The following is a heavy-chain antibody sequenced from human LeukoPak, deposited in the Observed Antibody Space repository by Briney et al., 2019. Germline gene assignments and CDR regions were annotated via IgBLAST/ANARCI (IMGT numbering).Heavy chain of an antibody. Sequence: SETLSLTCTVSGGSISSYYWNWIRQSPGEGLEWIGYIHYRGSTNYNPSLKSRVTISVDTSKNQFSLKLSSLTAADTAVYYCARSVLGYSYGLHIDYWGQGTLVTVSS. D-gene: IGHD5-18*01. CDR2: IHYRGST. CDR1: GGSISSYY. V-gene: IGHV4-59*01. CDR3: ARSVLGYSYGLHIDY. J-gene: IGHJ4*02.